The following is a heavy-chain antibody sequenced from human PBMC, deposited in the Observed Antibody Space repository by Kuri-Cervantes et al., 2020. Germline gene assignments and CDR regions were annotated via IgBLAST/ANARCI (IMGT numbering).Heavy chain of an antibody. V-gene: IGHV4-59*01. D-gene: IGHD3-10*01. CDR2: IYYSGST. Sequence: GSLRLSCAASGFKLSDYYMSWIRQPPGKGLEWIGYIYYSGSTNYNPSLKSRVTISVDTSKNQFSLKLSSVTAADTAVYYCARGRGYYYYYMDVWGKGTTVTVSS. CDR1: GFKLSDYY. J-gene: IGHJ6*03. CDR3: ARGRGYYYYYMDV.